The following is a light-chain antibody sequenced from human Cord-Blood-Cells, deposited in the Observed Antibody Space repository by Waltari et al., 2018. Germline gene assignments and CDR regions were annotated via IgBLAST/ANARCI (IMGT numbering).Light chain of an antibody. V-gene: IGLV3-1*01. J-gene: IGLJ2*01. Sequence: SYELTPPPSASVFPGQTASTTDPGGKLGDKYACWYQQKPGQSPVLVIYQDSKPPSGIRERFSGSNSGNTATLTISGTQAMDEADYYCQAWDSSTVVFGGGTKLTVL. CDR1: KLGDKY. CDR3: QAWDSSTVV. CDR2: QDS.